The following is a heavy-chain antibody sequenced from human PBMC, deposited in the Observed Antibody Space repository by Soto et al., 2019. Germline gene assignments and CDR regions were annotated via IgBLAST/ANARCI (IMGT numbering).Heavy chain of an antibody. V-gene: IGHV5-51*01. D-gene: IGHD2-15*01. CDR3: ARQQGVVVVAALPYYYYGMDV. CDR2: IYPGDSDT. Sequence: GESLKISCKGSGYSFTSYWIGWVRQMPGKGLEWMGIIYPGDSDTRYSPSFQGQVTISADKSISTAYLQWSSLKASDTAMYYCARQQGVVVVAALPYYYYGMDVWGQGTTVTVSS. CDR1: GYSFTSYW. J-gene: IGHJ6*02.